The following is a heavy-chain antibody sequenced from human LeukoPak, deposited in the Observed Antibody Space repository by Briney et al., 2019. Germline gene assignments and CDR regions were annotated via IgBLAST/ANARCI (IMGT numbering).Heavy chain of an antibody. D-gene: IGHD2-2*01. V-gene: IGHV4-4*07. J-gene: IGHJ6*02. CDR1: GGSISSYS. CDR3: ASTSAGNSGMDV. CDR2: IYTSGNA. Sequence: SETLSLTCTVSGGSISSYSWSWIRQPAGKGLEWIGRIYTSGNANYNPSLKSRVTMSVDTSKNQLSLKVTSVTAADTAVYYCASTSAGNSGMDVWGQGTTVTVSS.